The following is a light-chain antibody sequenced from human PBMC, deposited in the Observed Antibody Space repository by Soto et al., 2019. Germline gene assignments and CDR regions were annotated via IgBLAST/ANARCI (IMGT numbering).Light chain of an antibody. Sequence: QAVLTQPASVSGSPGQSITISCTGTSYDIGIYNYVSWYQQHPGKAPKLVICEVSNRPSGVSSRFSGSKSGNTASLTISGLRAEDEADYYCTSFTTTNIWVFGGGTKVTVL. CDR1: SYDIGIYNY. CDR3: TSFTTTNIWV. J-gene: IGLJ3*02. CDR2: EVS. V-gene: IGLV2-14*01.